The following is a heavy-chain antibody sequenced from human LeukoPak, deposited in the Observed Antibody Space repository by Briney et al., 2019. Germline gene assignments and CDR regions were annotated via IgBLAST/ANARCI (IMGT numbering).Heavy chain of an antibody. Sequence: GGSLIFSCAASGFTFSNFWLNWVRQAPGKGLEGVANIKEDESAKYFVDSVKGRFTHSRDNTHSSMFLQMNSLRAEDTAVYYCARVLYFEKLSLYRPLDYWGQGTLVAVSS. D-gene: IGHD3-16*02. V-gene: IGHV3-7*01. CDR3: ARVLYFEKLSLYRPLDY. CDR1: GFTFSNFW. J-gene: IGHJ4*02. CDR2: IKEDESAK.